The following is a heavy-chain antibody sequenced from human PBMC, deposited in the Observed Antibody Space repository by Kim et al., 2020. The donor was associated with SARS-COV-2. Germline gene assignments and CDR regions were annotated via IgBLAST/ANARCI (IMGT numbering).Heavy chain of an antibody. CDR3: ARGLGWFGEPNSGYFDY. Sequence: LKSRVTISVDKSKNQFSLKLSSVTAADTAVYYCARGLGWFGEPNSGYFDYWGQGTLVTVSS. D-gene: IGHD3-10*01. J-gene: IGHJ4*02. V-gene: IGHV4-4*02.